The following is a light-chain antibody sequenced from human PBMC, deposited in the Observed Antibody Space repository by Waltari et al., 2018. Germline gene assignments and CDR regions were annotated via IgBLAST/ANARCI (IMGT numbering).Light chain of an antibody. CDR1: NIDIGSYNL. V-gene: IGLV2-23*02. CDR3: CSYVGGGSFLA. Sequence: QSALTQPASVAGSPGKSIPISCTGTNIDIGSYNLVSWYQQLPGKAPKLIIYEVSKRPSGVSNRFSGSMSANTASLTISGLQPEDEADFSCCSYVGGGSFLAFGGGTKLTVL. CDR2: EVS. J-gene: IGLJ2*01.